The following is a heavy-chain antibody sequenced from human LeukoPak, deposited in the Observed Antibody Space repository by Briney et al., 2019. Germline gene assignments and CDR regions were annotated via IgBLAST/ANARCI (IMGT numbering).Heavy chain of an antibody. CDR2: INPNSGDT. J-gene: IGHJ4*02. CDR3: AREEASMKFD. CDR1: GYTFTGYY. Sequence: ASVKVSCKASGYTFTGYYMHWMRQAPGQGLEWMGWINPNSGDTNYAQKFQGRVAMTRDTSISTAYVELSRLRSDDTAVYYCAREEASMKFDWGQGTLVTVPS. V-gene: IGHV1-2*02.